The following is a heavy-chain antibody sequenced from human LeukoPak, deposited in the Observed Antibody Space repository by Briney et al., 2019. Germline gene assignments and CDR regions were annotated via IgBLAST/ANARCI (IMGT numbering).Heavy chain of an antibody. V-gene: IGHV1-2*02. CDR2: INPNSGGT. CDR3: ARGHYYGSGIWEMWFDP. CDR1: GYTFTGYY. D-gene: IGHD3-10*01. Sequence: GASVKVSCKASGYTFTGYYMHWVRQAPGQGLEWMGWINPNSGGTNYAQKFQGRVTMTRDTSISTAYMELRSLRSDDTAVYYCARGHYYGSGIWEMWFDPWGQGTLVTVSS. J-gene: IGHJ5*02.